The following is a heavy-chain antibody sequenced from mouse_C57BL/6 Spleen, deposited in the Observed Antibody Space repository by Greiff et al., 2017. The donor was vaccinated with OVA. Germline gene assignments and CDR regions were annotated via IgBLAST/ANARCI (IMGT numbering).Heavy chain of an antibody. D-gene: IGHD4-1*01. V-gene: IGHV1-69*01. Sequence: QVQLQQPGAELVMPGASVKLSCKASGYTFTSYWMHWVKQRPRQGLEWIGEIDPSDSYTNYNQKFKGKSTLTVDKSSSTAYMQLSSLTSEDSAVYYCARSGTWYFDVWGTGTTVTVSS. J-gene: IGHJ1*03. CDR2: IDPSDSYT. CDR1: GYTFTSYW. CDR3: ARSGTWYFDV.